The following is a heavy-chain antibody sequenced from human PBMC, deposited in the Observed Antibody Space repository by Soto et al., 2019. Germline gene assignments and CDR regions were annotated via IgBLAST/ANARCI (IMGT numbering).Heavy chain of an antibody. D-gene: IGHD3-22*01. CDR1: EDTFRNYA. CDR2: IIPIFGTA. V-gene: IGHV1-69*06. J-gene: IGHJ2*01. CDR3: ASTKYDSSTYYFWYLGL. Sequence: QVELVQSGAEVQKPGSSVKVSCQASEDTFRNYAISWVRQAPGQGLEWMGVIIPIFGTANYAQTFQGRVRITADTPVNTVYLNLSRIRSEDTAAYYCASTKYDSSTYYFWYLGLWGRGTLVTVSS.